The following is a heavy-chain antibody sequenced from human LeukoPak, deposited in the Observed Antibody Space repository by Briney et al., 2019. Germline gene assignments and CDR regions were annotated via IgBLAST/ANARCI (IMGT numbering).Heavy chain of an antibody. D-gene: IGHD1-26*01. CDR3: AKSVLRGTGSYAYYYYYYGMDV. J-gene: IGHJ6*02. CDR2: ISGSGGST. CDR1: GFTLSSYA. V-gene: IGHV3-23*01. Sequence: GGSLRLSCAASGFTLSSYAMSWVRQAPGKGLEWVSAISGSGGSTYYADSVKGRFTISRDNSKNTLYLQMNSLRAEDTAVYYCAKSVLRGTGSYAYYYYYYGMDVWGQGTTVTVSS.